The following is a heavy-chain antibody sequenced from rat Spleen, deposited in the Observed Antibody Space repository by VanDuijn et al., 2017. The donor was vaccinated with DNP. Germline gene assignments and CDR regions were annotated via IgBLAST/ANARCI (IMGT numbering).Heavy chain of an antibody. Sequence: EVQLVESGGGLVQPGRSLKLSCAASGFTFSNYGMHWIRQAPTKGLEWVTSISPSGGSTYYRDSVKGRFTISRDNAENTLYLQMNSLRSEDTATYYCARGAGSPYWYFDFWGPGTMVTVSS. V-gene: IGHV5-19*01. CDR1: GFTFSNYG. CDR2: ISPSGGST. D-gene: IGHD5-1*01. J-gene: IGHJ1*01. CDR3: ARGAGSPYWYFDF.